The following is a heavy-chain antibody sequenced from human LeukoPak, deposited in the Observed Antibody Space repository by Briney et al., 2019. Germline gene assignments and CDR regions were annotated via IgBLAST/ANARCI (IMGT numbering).Heavy chain of an antibody. CDR1: GYTFTDYY. D-gene: IGHD3-16*01. V-gene: IGHV1-2*06. J-gene: IGHJ3*01. CDR3: AITYANNAFDV. CDR2: INPNSGGT. Sequence: ASLKVSCKASGYTFTDYYIHWVRQAPGQGLEWMGRINPNSGGTDYAQNFRGRVTLTRDTSITTVYVEVTRLTSDDTAVYYCAITYANNAFDVWGQGTMVTVSS.